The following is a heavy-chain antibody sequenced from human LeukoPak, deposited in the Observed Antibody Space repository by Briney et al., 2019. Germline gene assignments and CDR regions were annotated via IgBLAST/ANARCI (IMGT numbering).Heavy chain of an antibody. CDR1: GYTFTGYY. D-gene: IGHD4-17*01. J-gene: IGHJ5*02. V-gene: IGHV1-2*02. CDR2: INPNSGGT. CDR3: ARDYGDYGDLNWFDP. Sequence: GASVKVSCKASGYTFTGYYMHWVRQAPGQGLEWMGWINPNSGGTNYAQKFQGRVTMTRDTSISTAYMELSRLRSDDTAVYYCARDYGDYGDLNWFDPWGQGTLVTVFS.